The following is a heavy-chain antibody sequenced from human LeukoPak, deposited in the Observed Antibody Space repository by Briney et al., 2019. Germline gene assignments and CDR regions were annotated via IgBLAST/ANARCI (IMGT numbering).Heavy chain of an antibody. CDR3: ASQPHDYSNYINDY. V-gene: IGHV1-46*01. J-gene: IGHJ4*02. CDR2: INPSGGST. Sequence: GASVKVSCKASGGTFSSYAISWVRQAPGQGLEWMGIINPSGGSTSYAQKFQGRVTMTRDMSTSTVYMELSSLRSEDTAVYYCASQPHDYSNYINDYWGQGTLVTVSS. D-gene: IGHD4-11*01. CDR1: GGTFSSYA.